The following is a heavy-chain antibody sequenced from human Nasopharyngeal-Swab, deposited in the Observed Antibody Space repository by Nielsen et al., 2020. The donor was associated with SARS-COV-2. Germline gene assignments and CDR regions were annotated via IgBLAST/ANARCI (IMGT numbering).Heavy chain of an antibody. CDR1: GYSFIQYW. V-gene: IGHV5-51*01. CDR2: VYPGDSYT. J-gene: IGHJ4*02. Sequence: GESLKISCEASGYSFIQYWVGWVRQMPGKGLEWMGIVYPGDSYTRYSPSFQGQVTISADNGFNTVYLQWSSLKSSDTAMYYCVRRGCVTSSCPSSFDFWGQGTLVTVSS. D-gene: IGHD2-15*01. CDR3: VRRGCVTSSCPSSFDF.